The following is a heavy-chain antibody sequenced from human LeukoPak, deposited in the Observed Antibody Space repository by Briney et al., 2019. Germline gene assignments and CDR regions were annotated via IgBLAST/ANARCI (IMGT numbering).Heavy chain of an antibody. Sequence: SETLSLTCTVSGGSVSSYYWSWIRQPPGKGLEWIGYIYYSGSTNYNPSLKSRITISVDTSKNQFSLKLSSVTAADTAMYYCARFEGYDFLTGYAYYFDYWGQGILVTVSS. D-gene: IGHD3-9*01. CDR3: ARFEGYDFLTGYAYYFDY. J-gene: IGHJ4*02. V-gene: IGHV4-59*02. CDR1: GGSVSSYY. CDR2: IYYSGST.